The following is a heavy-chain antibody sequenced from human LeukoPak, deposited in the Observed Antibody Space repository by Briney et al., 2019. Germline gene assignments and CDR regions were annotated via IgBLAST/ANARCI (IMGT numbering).Heavy chain of an antibody. Sequence: ASVKVSCKASGYTFTGYYMHWVRQAPGQGLEWMGWINPNSGGTNYAQKFQGRVTMTRDTSISTAYMELSRLRSDDTAVYYCARAGGNSGFYYYYGMDVWGQGTTVTVSS. CDR3: ARAGGNSGFYYYYGMDV. CDR2: INPNSGGT. V-gene: IGHV1-2*02. J-gene: IGHJ6*02. CDR1: GYTFTGYY. D-gene: IGHD4-23*01.